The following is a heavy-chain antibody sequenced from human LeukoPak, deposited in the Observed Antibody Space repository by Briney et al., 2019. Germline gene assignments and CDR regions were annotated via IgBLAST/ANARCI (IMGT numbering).Heavy chain of an antibody. D-gene: IGHD3-3*01. CDR1: GGSISSGGYY. CDR2: INHSGST. CDR3: ARGGTTYYDFWSGYYSRGHNWFDP. V-gene: IGHV4-39*07. Sequence: PSETLSLTCTVSGGSISSGGYYWSWIRQPPGKGLEWIGEINHSGSTNYNPSLKSRVTISVDTSKNQFSLKLSSVTAADTAVYYCARGGTTYYDFWSGYYSRGHNWFDPWGQGTLVTVSS. J-gene: IGHJ5*02.